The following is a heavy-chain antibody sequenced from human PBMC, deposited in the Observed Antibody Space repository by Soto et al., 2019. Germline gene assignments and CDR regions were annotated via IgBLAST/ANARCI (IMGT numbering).Heavy chain of an antibody. D-gene: IGHD2-2*01. J-gene: IGHJ5*02. V-gene: IGHV4-31*03. Sequence: QVQLQESGPGLVKPSQTLSLTCTVSGGSISSGGYYWSWIRQHPGKGLEWIGYIYYSGSTYYNPSRKSRVTTAVDTSKNQFSLKLSSVTAADTAVYYCARVTRYCSSTSCYAWFDPWGQGTLVTVSS. CDR2: IYYSGST. CDR3: ARVTRYCSSTSCYAWFDP. CDR1: GGSISSGGYY.